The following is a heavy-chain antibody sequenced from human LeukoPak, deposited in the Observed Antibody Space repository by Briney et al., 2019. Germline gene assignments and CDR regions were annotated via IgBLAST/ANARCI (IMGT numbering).Heavy chain of an antibody. D-gene: IGHD3-10*01. CDR2: INYSGST. CDR1: GGSFSGYY. J-gene: IGHJ6*04. V-gene: IGHV4-34*01. Sequence: SGTPSLTCAVYGGSFSGYYWSGIRQPPGRGVEWIGEINYSGSTNYNPCLKSRVTISVDTSKNQFFLKLSSVTAADTAVYYCASPVGSGSYYYYYGMDVWRKATTVTVSS. CDR3: ASPVGSGSYYYYYGMDV.